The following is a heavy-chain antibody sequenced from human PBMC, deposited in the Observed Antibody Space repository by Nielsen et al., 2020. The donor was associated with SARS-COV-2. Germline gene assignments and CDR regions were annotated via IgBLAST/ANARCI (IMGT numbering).Heavy chain of an antibody. CDR3: ARLTEHNCNHRWFDY. V-gene: IGHV5-51*01. CDR1: GYSFTSYW. Sequence: GESLKISCQGSGYSFTSYWIGWVRQMPGKGLEWMGIIYPGDSDTRYSPSFQGQVTISAYKYISTAYLHRSILKASDTAMYYCARLTEHNCNHRWFDYWGHGTLVTVSS. CDR2: IYPGDSDT. J-gene: IGHJ4*01. D-gene: IGHD1-14*01.